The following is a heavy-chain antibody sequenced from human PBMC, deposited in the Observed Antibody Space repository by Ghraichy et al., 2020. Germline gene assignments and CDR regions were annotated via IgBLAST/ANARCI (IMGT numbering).Heavy chain of an antibody. D-gene: IGHD4-11*01. J-gene: IGHJ4*02. CDR3: ARDLSKAYFDY. V-gene: IGHV3-74*01. CDR1: GFTFSSYW. CDR2: INSDGSST. Sequence: GESLNISCAASGFTFSSYWMHWVRQAPGKGLVWVSRINSDGSSTSYADSVKGRFTISRDNAKNTLYLQMNSLRAEDTAVYYCARDLSKAYFDYWGQGTLVTVSS.